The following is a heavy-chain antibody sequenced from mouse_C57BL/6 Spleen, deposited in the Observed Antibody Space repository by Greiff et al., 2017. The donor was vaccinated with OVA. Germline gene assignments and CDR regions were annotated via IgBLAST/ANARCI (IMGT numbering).Heavy chain of an antibody. CDR1: GFTFSNYW. CDR2: IRLKSDNYAT. V-gene: IGHV6-3*01. J-gene: IGHJ1*03. D-gene: IGHD2-5*01. Sequence: EVQLQESGGGLVQPGGSMKLSCVASGFTFSNYWMNWVRQSPEKGLEWVAQIRLKSDNYATHYAVSVKGRFTISRDDSKSSVYLQMNNLRAEDTGIYYCTTIVGYFDVWGTGTTVTVSS. CDR3: TTIVGYFDV.